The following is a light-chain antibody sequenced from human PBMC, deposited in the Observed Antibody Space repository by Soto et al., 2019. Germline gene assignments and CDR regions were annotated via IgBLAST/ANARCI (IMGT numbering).Light chain of an antibody. CDR1: QSVSIH. V-gene: IGKV3-15*01. J-gene: IGKJ1*01. CDR2: GAS. Sequence: EIVMTQSPAILSVSPGERATLSCRASQSVSIHLAWYQQKPGQAPRLLIHGASTRATGIPARFSGSGSGTEFTLTISSLQSEDFAVYWCQQYNKWPPTWTFGQGTKVEIK. CDR3: QQYNKWPPTWT.